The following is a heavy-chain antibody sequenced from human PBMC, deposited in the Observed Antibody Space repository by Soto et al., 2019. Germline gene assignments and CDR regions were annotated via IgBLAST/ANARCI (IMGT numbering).Heavy chain of an antibody. CDR3: ARDRAAWNWFDP. CDR2: ISADNGNT. J-gene: IGHJ5*02. D-gene: IGHD6-13*01. CDR1: GYTFTSYG. Sequence: ASVKVSCKASGYTFTSYGISWVRQAPGQGLEWMGWISADNGNTNYAQKLQGRVTMTTDTSTSTAYMELRSLRSDDTAVYYCARDRAAWNWFDPWGQGTLVTVSS. V-gene: IGHV1-18*04.